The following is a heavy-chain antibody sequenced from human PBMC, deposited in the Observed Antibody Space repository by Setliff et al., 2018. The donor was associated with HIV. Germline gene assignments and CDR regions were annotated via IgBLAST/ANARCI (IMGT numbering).Heavy chain of an antibody. V-gene: IGHV1-3*01. CDR1: GYTFITYS. CDR3: ARGALLAVFDFDH. Sequence: ASVKVSCKASGYTFITYSLHWVRQAPGQSLEWMGWINVGNGDTKYSQDLQGRITITRDTSANTAYMELSRLRSDDTAVYFCARGALLAVFDFDHWGHGTLVTVSS. J-gene: IGHJ4*01. D-gene: IGHD3-10*01. CDR2: INVGNGDT.